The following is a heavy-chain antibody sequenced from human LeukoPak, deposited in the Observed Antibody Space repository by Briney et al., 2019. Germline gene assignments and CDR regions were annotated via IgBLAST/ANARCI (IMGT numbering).Heavy chain of an antibody. V-gene: IGHV3-21*04. Sequence: GGSLRLSCAASGFTFSSYSMNWVRQAPGKGLEWVSSISSSSSYIFYADSVKGRSTISRDNSKNMLYLQMNSLRAEDTAVYYCAKWKYSNSGIDDYWGQGTLVTVSS. CDR1: GFTFSSYS. J-gene: IGHJ4*02. CDR3: AKWKYSNSGIDDY. D-gene: IGHD6-6*01. CDR2: ISSSSSYI.